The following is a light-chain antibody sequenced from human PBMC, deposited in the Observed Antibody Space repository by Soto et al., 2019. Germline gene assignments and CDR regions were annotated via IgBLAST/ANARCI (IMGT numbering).Light chain of an antibody. CDR1: NSNIGSNS. J-gene: IGLJ2*01. Sequence: QSALTQPPSASGTPGQTVTITCSGSNSNIGSNSVNWFQHLPGAVPKLLIFSNNQRPSGVPDRFSGSKSGTSASLAISGLQTEDESDYSCSACDDSLVVVFGGGTKVTVL. CDR3: SACDDSLVVV. V-gene: IGLV1-44*01. CDR2: SNN.